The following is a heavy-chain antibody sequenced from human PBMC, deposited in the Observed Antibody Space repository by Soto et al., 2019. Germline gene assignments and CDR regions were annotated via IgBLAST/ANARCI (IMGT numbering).Heavy chain of an antibody. Sequence: GGSLRLSCAASGFTFSSYAMHWLRQAPGKGLEWVAVIAYDGSNKDYADSVKGRFTISIDNSKDTLCRQMNSLRAEDPDVYYCARGDYYDSSGYYLPLIDYWGQGTLVTVSS. CDR1: GFTFSSYA. D-gene: IGHD3-22*01. CDR2: IAYDGSNK. V-gene: IGHV3-30-3*01. J-gene: IGHJ4*02. CDR3: ARGDYYDSSGYYLPLIDY.